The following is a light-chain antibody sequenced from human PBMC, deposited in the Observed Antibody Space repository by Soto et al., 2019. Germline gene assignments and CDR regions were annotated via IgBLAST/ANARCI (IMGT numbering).Light chain of an antibody. CDR3: HHYNNWPKT. CDR1: QSVSSN. V-gene: IGKV3-15*01. J-gene: IGKJ1*01. Sequence: EIVMTQSPATLSVSPGERATLSCRASQSVSSNLAWYQQKPVQAPRLLIFGASTRATGIPARFSGSGSVTEFALTISSLQYEDFAVYYGHHYNNWPKTFGQGTTVESK. CDR2: GAS.